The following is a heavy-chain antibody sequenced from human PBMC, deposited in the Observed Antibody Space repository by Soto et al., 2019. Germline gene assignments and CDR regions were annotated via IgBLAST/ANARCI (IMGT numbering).Heavy chain of an antibody. CDR2: IYYSGCT. V-gene: IGHV4-59*08. D-gene: IGHD3-10*01. J-gene: IGHJ3*02. Sequence: SETLSLTCTVSGGSISSYYWSWIRQPPGKGLEWIGYIYYSGCTNYNPSIKSRVTISVDTSKNQFSMKLSSVTAADTAVYYCARRYGGAFDIWGQGTMVTVSS. CDR3: ARRYGGAFDI. CDR1: GGSISSYY.